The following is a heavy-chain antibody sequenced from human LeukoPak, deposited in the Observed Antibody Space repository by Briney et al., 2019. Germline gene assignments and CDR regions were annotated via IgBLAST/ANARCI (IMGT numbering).Heavy chain of an antibody. J-gene: IGHJ4*02. D-gene: IGHD3-16*02. Sequence: SQTLSLTCTVSGGSIGSGDYYWSWIRQPPGKGLEWIGYIYYSGSTYYNPSLKSRVTISVDTSKNQFSLKLSSVTAADTAMYYCARDAEIWGSYRLPLWGQGTLVTVSS. CDR3: ARDAEIWGSYRLPL. CDR1: GGSIGSGDYY. V-gene: IGHV4-30-4*01. CDR2: IYYSGST.